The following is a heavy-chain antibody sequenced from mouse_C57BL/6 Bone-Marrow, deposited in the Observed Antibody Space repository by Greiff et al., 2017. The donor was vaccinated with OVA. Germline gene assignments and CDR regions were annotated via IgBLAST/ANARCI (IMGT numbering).Heavy chain of an antibody. CDR3: SRCDFTPWFAY. V-gene: IGHV1-69*01. D-gene: IGHD2-13*01. Sequence: VQLQQPGAELVMPGASVKLSCKASGYTFTSYWMHWVKQRPGQGLEWIGEIDPSDSDTNYNQKFKGKATLTVDKSSSTAYMQLSSLTSADSAVSYCSRCDFTPWFAYWGQGTLVTVSA. CDR2: IDPSDSDT. J-gene: IGHJ3*01. CDR1: GYTFTSYW.